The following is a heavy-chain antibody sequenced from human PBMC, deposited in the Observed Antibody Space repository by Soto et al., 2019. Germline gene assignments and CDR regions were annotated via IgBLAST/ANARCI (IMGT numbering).Heavy chain of an antibody. CDR3: ARGSRTVYLYNWFDP. CDR1: GFTFSSYS. Sequence: GGSLSLSCAAPGFTFSSYSMNWVRQAPGKGLEWVSSISSSSSYIYYADSVKGRFTISRDNAKNSLYLQMNSLRAEDTAVYYCARGSRTVYLYNWFDPWGQGTLVTVSS. J-gene: IGHJ5*02. CDR2: ISSSSSYI. V-gene: IGHV3-21*01. D-gene: IGHD1-20*01.